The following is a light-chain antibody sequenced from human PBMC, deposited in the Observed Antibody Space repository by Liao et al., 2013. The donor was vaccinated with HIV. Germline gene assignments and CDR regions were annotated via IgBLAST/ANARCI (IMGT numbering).Light chain of an antibody. V-gene: IGLV3-1*01. J-gene: IGLJ1*01. Sequence: SYELTQPPSVSASPGQPATIAYSGDKLGAKSGCWFQQKTGQTPVLIIYQDTKRPAGISERFSGSNSGNTATLTISDTQAPDEADYYCQAWDTITDNYVFGTGTKVTVL. CDR1: KLGAKS. CDR2: QDT. CDR3: QAWDTITDNYV.